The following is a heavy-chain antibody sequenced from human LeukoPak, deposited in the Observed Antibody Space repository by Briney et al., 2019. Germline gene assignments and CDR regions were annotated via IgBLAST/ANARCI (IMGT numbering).Heavy chain of an antibody. J-gene: IGHJ6*02. CDR2: ISGSGGST. V-gene: IGHV3-23*01. CDR3: AKGHSQNYYYGMDV. CDR1: GFTFSSYA. D-gene: IGHD2-21*01. Sequence: GGSLRLSCAASGFTFSSYAMSWVRQAPGKGLEWVSAISGSGGSTYYADSVKGRFTISRDNSKNTLYLQMNSLRAEDTAVYYCAKGHSQNYYYGMDVWGQGTTVTVSS.